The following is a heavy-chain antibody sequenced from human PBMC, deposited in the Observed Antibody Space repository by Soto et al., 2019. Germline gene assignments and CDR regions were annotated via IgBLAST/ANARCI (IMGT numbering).Heavy chain of an antibody. Sequence: SETLSLTCAVSGGSISSGAYSWSWIRQPPGKGLEWIGYIDHSGSTYYSPSLKSRVTVSVDRSKNQFSLKLSSVTAADTAVFYCARGPYDSRGFYSAFDIWGQGTMVTVSS. V-gene: IGHV4-30-2*01. CDR2: IDHSGST. CDR3: ARGPYDSRGFYSAFDI. J-gene: IGHJ3*02. CDR1: GGSISSGAYS. D-gene: IGHD3-22*01.